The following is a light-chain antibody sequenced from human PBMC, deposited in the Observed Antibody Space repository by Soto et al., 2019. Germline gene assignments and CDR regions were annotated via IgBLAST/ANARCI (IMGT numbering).Light chain of an antibody. V-gene: IGKV3-20*01. J-gene: IGKJ1*01. CDR2: GAS. CDR1: QSVSNNY. Sequence: SVLTPSPGTLSLSPGERATLPCRASQSVSNNYLAWYQQKPGQAPRILIYGASNRATGIPDRFSGSGSGTDFTLTISRLEPEYVAVYYCQQYGSSGTLGQGTKVDIK. CDR3: QQYGSSGT.